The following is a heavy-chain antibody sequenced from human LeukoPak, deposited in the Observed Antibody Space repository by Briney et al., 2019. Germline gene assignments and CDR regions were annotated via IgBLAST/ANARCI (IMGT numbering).Heavy chain of an antibody. V-gene: IGHV3-7*03. CDR3: ARSSYSSSSSV. Sequence: GGSLRLSCAVSGFTFSGFWMSWSRQAPGKGLEWVASINSDGSEGYYADVVKGRFTISRDNAKNSLYLQINSLGAEDTAVYYCARSSYSSSSSVWGQGTMVTVSS. D-gene: IGHD6-6*01. J-gene: IGHJ3*01. CDR2: INSDGSEG. CDR1: GFTFSGFW.